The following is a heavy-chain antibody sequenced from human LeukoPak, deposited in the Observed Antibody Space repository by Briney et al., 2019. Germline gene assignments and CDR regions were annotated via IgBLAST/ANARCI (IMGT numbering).Heavy chain of an antibody. Sequence: SETLSLTCTVSGGSISSYYWSWIRQPPGKGLEWIGYIYYSGSTNYNPSLKSRVTISVDTSKNQFPLKLSSVTAADTAVYYCAREKIGQGQYYFDYWGQGTLVTVSS. CDR1: GGSISSYY. D-gene: IGHD3-10*01. J-gene: IGHJ4*02. V-gene: IGHV4-59*01. CDR2: IYYSGST. CDR3: AREKIGQGQYYFDY.